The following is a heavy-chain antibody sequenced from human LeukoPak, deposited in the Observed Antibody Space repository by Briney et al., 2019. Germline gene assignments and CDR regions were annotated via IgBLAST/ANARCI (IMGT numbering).Heavy chain of an antibody. D-gene: IGHD1-26*01. V-gene: IGHV4-4*02. CDR2: IFYSGST. CDR3: AKELRVGVIDY. CDR1: GGSISSSNW. J-gene: IGHJ4*02. Sequence: PSETLSLTCAVSGGSISSSNWWSWVRQPPGKGLEWIGNIFYSGSTYYNPSLKSRVTISVDTSKNQFSLKLSSVTAADTAVYYCAKELRVGVIDYWGQGTLVTVSS.